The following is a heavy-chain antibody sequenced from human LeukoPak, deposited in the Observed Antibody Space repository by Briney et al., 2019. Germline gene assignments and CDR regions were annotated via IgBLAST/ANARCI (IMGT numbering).Heavy chain of an antibody. CDR3: ARSDDYYDSSGYYLDY. D-gene: IGHD3-22*01. J-gene: IGHJ4*02. CDR1: GFTFSDYY. Sequence: GGSLRLSCAASGFTFSDYYMSWIRQAPGKGLEWVSYISSSSSYTNYADSVKGRFTISRDNSKNTLYLQMNSLRAEDTAVYYCARSDDYYDSSGYYLDYWGQGPLVTVSS. V-gene: IGHV3-11*03. CDR2: ISSSSSYT.